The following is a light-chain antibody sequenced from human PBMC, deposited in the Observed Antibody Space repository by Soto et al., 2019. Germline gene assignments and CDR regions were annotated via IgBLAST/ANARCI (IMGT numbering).Light chain of an antibody. Sequence: EIVLAQSPGTLSLSPGERATLPCRSSQSVSSSYLAWYQQKPGQAPRLLIYDASNRATGIPARISGSGSGTEFTLTISSLQSEDFAVYYCQQYNSWPLTFGGGTKVDIK. CDR1: QSVSSSY. J-gene: IGKJ4*01. CDR3: QQYNSWPLT. V-gene: IGKV3-20*01. CDR2: DAS.